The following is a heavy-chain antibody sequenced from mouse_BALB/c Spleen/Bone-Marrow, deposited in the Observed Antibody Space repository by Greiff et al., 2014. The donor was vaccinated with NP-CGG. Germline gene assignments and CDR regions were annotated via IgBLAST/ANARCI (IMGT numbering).Heavy chain of an antibody. CDR3: ARHTLRYYAMDY. CDR1: GFSLTDYG. J-gene: IGHJ4*01. D-gene: IGHD1-1*01. V-gene: IGHV2-6-5*01. CDR2: IWGGGST. Sequence: QVQLKESGPGLVAPSQSLSITCTVSGFSLTDYGVSWIRQPPGKGLEWLGVIWGGGSTYYNSSPKSRLSISKDNSKSQVFLKMNNLQTDDTAMYFCARHTLRYYAMDYWGQGTSVTVSS.